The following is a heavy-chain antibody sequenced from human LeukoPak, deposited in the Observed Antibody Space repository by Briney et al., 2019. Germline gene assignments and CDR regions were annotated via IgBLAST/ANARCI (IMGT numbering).Heavy chain of an antibody. V-gene: IGHV3-30*04. CDR3: ARDWSQLTLRFRYMDV. D-gene: IGHD3-3*01. J-gene: IGHJ6*03. CDR2: ISNDGTNK. Sequence: PGGSLRLSCAASGFTFSNYPMHWVRQAPGKGLEWVAVISNDGTNKYYADSVEGRFTIYRDNSKNTLYLRMNSLRAEDTAVYYCARDWSQLTLRFRYMDVWGKGTTVTVSS. CDR1: GFTFSNYP.